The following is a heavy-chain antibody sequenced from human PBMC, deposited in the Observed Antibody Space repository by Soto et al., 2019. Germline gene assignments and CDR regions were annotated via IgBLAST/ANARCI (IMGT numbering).Heavy chain of an antibody. CDR3: ARYPLGSGSYYPPFDY. CDR2: INHSGST. Sequence: SETLSLTCAVYGGSFSGYYWSWIRQPPGKGLEWIGEINHSGSTNYNPSLKSRVTISVDTSKNQFSLKLSSVTAADTAVYYCARYPLGSGSYYPPFDYWGQGTLVTVSS. V-gene: IGHV4-34*01. J-gene: IGHJ4*01. CDR1: GGSFSGYY. D-gene: IGHD3-10*01.